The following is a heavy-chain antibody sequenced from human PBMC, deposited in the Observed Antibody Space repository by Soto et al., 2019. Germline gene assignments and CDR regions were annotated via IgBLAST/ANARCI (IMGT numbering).Heavy chain of an antibody. V-gene: IGHV3-53*02. CDR2: IESGGST. J-gene: IGHJ3*01. Sequence: EVQLVETGGGVIQRGGSLRLSCNASGFTVSSSYMSWVRQAPGMGLEWVAVIESGGSTHYADSVKGRFTISRDNSKNMIYLQLHTLRAEDTAVYYCAKHQIAMIVVKIYFGAWGQGTTVTVSS. D-gene: IGHD3-22*01. CDR1: GFTVSSSY. CDR3: AKHQIAMIVVKIYFGA.